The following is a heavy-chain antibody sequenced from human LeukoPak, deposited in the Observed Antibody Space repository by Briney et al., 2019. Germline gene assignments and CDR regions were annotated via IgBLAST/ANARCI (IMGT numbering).Heavy chain of an antibody. V-gene: IGHV4-39*07. CDR2: IYYSGST. D-gene: IGHD3-22*01. CDR3: GRVEYYDRSGYYYY. Sequence: SETLSLTCTVSGGSISSSSYYWGWIRQPPGKGLEWIGSIYYSGSTYYNPSLKSRVTISVDTSKNQFSLKLSSVTAADTAVYYCGRVEYYDRSGYYYYWGQGTLVTVSS. J-gene: IGHJ4*02. CDR1: GGSISSSSYY.